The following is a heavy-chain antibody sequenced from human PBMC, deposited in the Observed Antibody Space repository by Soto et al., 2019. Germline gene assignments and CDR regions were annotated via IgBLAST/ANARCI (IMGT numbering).Heavy chain of an antibody. D-gene: IGHD5-12*01. CDR2: IIPIFGTA. CDR1: GGTFSSSA. V-gene: IGHV1-69*12. CDR3: ASLLRGYSGTGDY. Sequence: QVQLAQSGAEVKKPGSSVKVSCKASGGTFSSSAISWVRQAPGQGLEWMGGIIPIFGTANYAQKFQGRVTITADESTSTAYMELSSLRSEDTAVYYCASLLRGYSGTGDYWGQGTLVTVSS. J-gene: IGHJ4*02.